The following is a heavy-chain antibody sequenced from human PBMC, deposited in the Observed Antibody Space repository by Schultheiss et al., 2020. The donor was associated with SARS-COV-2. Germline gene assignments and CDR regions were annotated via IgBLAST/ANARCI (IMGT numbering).Heavy chain of an antibody. CDR2: INSDGSST. D-gene: IGHD6-6*01. J-gene: IGHJ6*03. V-gene: IGHV3-74*01. CDR1: GFTFSSYW. Sequence: GGSLRLSCAASGFTFSSYWMHWVRQAPGKGLVWVSRINSDGSSTSYADSVKGRFTISRDNAKNTLYLQMNSLRAEDTAVYYCAKGESSSIIYYYYYMDVWGKGTTVTVSS. CDR3: AKGESSSIIYYYYYMDV.